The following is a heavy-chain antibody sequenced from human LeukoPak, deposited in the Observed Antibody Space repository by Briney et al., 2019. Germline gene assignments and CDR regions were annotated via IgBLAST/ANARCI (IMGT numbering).Heavy chain of an antibody. V-gene: IGHV3-23*01. CDR3: AGPAADCTNGVCYVN. CDR2: ISGSGGST. Sequence: PGGSLRLSCAASGFTFSSYAMSWVRQPPGKGLEWVSAISGSGGSTYYADSVKGRFTISRDNSKNTLYLQMNSLRAEDTAVYYCAGPAADCTNGVCYVNWGQGTLVTVSS. D-gene: IGHD2-8*01. J-gene: IGHJ4*02. CDR1: GFTFSSYA.